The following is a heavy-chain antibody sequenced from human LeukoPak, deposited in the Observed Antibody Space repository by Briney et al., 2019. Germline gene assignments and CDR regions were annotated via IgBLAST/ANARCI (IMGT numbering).Heavy chain of an antibody. CDR3: ARVTTNYYYDSSGYSFGY. CDR2: ISAYNGNT. J-gene: IGHJ4*02. D-gene: IGHD3-22*01. Sequence: ASVKVSCKASGYTFISYGISWVRQAPGQGLEWMGWISAYNGNTNYAQKLQGRVTMTTDTSTSTAYMELRSLRSDDTAVYYCARVTTNYYYDSSGYSFGYWGQGTLVTVSS. V-gene: IGHV1-18*01. CDR1: GYTFISYG.